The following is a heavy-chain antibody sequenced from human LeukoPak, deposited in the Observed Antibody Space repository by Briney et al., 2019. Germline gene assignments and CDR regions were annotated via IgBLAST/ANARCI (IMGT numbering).Heavy chain of an antibody. J-gene: IGHJ3*02. V-gene: IGHV3-23*01. Sequence: GGSLRLSCAVSGFTFNNYDMSWVRQAPGKGLEWVSGISASSGSTYYADSVRGRFTISKDNSKNTLFLQMNSLRAEDTALYYCAKDRPVYPYGSSAYHYDVFDIWGQGTMVTVSS. CDR3: AKDRPVYPYGSSAYHYDVFDI. D-gene: IGHD3-22*01. CDR2: ISASSGST. CDR1: GFTFNNYD.